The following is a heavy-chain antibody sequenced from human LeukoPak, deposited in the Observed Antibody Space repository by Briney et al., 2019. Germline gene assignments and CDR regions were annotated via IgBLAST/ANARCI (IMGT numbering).Heavy chain of an antibody. CDR3: ARGERSGSYGFYFDY. D-gene: IGHD1-26*01. J-gene: IGHJ4*02. V-gene: IGHV4-59*01. CDR1: GGSISTYY. CDR2: IYYSGST. Sequence: SETLSLTCSVSGGSISTYYWSWIRQPPGKGLEWIGFIYYSGSTNYSPSLKSRITMSVDTSKNQFSLKLSSVTAADTAVYYCARGERSGSYGFYFDYWGQGTQVTVSS.